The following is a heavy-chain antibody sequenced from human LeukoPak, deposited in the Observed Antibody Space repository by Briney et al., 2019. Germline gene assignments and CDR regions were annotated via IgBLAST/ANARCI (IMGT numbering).Heavy chain of an antibody. Sequence: SVKVSCKTSGGTFLSHTFSWVRQAPGQGLEWMGKITPVINTANYAQTFQGRVSIYADKSTTTVYMNLSGLRPDDTAVYYCARVNLRGSNYNWFDPWGQGTRVTVSS. CDR3: ARVNLRGSNYNWFDP. J-gene: IGHJ5*02. D-gene: IGHD3-10*01. CDR2: ITPVINTA. V-gene: IGHV1-69*08. CDR1: GGTFLSHT.